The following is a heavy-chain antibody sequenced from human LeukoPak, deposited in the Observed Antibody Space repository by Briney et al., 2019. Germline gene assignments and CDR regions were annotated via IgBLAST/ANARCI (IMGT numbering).Heavy chain of an antibody. V-gene: IGHV3-21*01. D-gene: IGHD3-22*01. CDR1: GFTFSSYS. Sequence: PGRSLRLSCAASGFTFSSYSINWVRQAPGKGLEWVSAISSSSSYIFYADSVKGRFTISRDNAKNSYLQMNSLRAEDTAIYYCARGQVESYYDSSGYFGHDAFDIWGQGTMVTVSS. CDR2: ISSSSSYI. CDR3: ARGQVESYYDSSGYFGHDAFDI. J-gene: IGHJ3*02.